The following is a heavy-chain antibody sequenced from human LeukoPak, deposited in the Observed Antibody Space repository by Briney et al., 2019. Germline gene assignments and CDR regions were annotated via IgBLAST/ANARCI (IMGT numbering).Heavy chain of an antibody. CDR1: GYTFTGYY. D-gene: IGHD6-19*01. CDR2: INPNSGGT. CDR3: ARASRSQWLRSFDY. V-gene: IGHV1-2*02. Sequence: GASVKVSCKASGYTFTGYYMHWVRQAPGQGLEWMGWINPNSGGTNYAQKFQGRVTMTRDTSTSTAYMELRSLRSDDTAVYYCARASRSQWLRSFDYWGQGTLVTVSS. J-gene: IGHJ4*02.